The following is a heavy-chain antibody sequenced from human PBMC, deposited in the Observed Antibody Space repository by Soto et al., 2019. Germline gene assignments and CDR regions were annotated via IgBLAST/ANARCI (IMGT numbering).Heavy chain of an antibody. CDR2: IHYTGSA. V-gene: IGHV4-59*01. J-gene: IGHJ4*02. Sequence: PSETLSLTCSVSNGSISGYYWSWIRQPPGQRLEWIGYIHYTGSANYSPSLKNRATLSVDTSKNSFSLEVHSVTAADTAVYYCARGSGDYWGQGTLVTVSS. CDR3: ARGSGDY. CDR1: NGSISGYY.